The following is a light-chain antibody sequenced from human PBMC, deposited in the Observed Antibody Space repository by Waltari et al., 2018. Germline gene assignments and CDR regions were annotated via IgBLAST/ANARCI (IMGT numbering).Light chain of an antibody. CDR1: SGHSSTV. V-gene: IGLV4-69*01. CDR2: VNSDGSH. J-gene: IGLJ3*02. CDR3: QTGGHGAWV. Sequence: QLVLTQSPSASASLGASVKLTCTLSSGHSSTVIASLPKQPEKGPRYLMKVNSDGSHSKGDKIPDRFSGSSSGAEHYLTISSLQSEDEADYYCQTGGHGAWVFGGGTKLTVL.